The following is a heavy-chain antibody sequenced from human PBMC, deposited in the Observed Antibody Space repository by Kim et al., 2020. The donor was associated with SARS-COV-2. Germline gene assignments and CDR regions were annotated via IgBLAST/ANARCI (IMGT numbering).Heavy chain of an antibody. CDR1: GITFSSYE. Sequence: GGSLRLSCAVSGITFSSYEMNWVRQAPGKGLEWVAYIGSSGSTIKYADSVKGRFTISRDTAKNSLYLQMNRLRAEDTAVYYCVARYSGSYSAPDYWGQGTLVTVSS. CDR3: VARYSGSYSAPDY. V-gene: IGHV3-48*03. J-gene: IGHJ4*02. CDR2: IGSSGSTI. D-gene: IGHD1-26*01.